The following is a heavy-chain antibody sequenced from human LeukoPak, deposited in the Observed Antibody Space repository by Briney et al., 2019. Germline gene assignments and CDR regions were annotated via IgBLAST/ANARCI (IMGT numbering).Heavy chain of an antibody. D-gene: IGHD5-18*01. CDR1: GFTFSDYY. CDR3: ASRSTYTYGRTGYFDY. J-gene: IGHJ4*02. Sequence: GGSLRLSCAAPGFTFSDYYMSWIRQAPGKGLEWVSYISSGGSTIYYADSVKGQFTISRDNAKNSLYLQMNSLRAEDTAVYYCASRSTYTYGRTGYFDYWGQGTLVTVSS. CDR2: ISSGGSTI. V-gene: IGHV3-11*01.